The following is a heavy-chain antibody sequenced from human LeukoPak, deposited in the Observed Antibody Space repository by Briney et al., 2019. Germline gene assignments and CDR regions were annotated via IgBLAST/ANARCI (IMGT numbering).Heavy chain of an antibody. CDR1: GDSINSSSYY. D-gene: IGHD3-3*01. J-gene: IGHJ4*02. CDR3: ARQANDFWNGYYPSFDF. Sequence: SETLSLTCTVPGDSINSSSYYWGWIRQPPGKGLEWIGSIYYSGSTYYNPSLKSRVTTSVDTSKNQFSLKLSSVTAADTAVYYCARQANDFWNGYYPSFDFWGQGTLVTVFS. CDR2: IYYSGST. V-gene: IGHV4-39*01.